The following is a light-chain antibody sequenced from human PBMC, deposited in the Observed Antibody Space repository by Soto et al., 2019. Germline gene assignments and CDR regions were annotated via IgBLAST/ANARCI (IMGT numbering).Light chain of an antibody. CDR2: EVS. CDR1: SSDVGGYNY. CDR3: ISYAGTAYV. Sequence: QSVLTQPPSASGSPGQSVTISCSGTSSDVGGYNYVSWYQQHPGKAPKLMIYEVSKRPSGVPDRFSGSKSGNTASLTVSGLQAEDEPDYYGISYAGTAYVFGAGTKVSV. J-gene: IGLJ1*01. V-gene: IGLV2-8*01.